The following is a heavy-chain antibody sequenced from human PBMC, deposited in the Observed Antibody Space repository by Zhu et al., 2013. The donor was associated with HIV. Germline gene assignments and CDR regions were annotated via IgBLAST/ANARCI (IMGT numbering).Heavy chain of an antibody. CDR2: IIPIFGTA. CDR1: GGTFSSYA. J-gene: IGHJ4*02. V-gene: IGHV1-69*01. CDR3: ARERARGTITISGVVFKGDFDY. D-gene: IGHD3-3*01. Sequence: QVQLVQSGAEVKKPGSSVKVSCKASGGTFSSYAISWVRQAPGQGLEWMGGIIPIFGTANYAQKFQGRVTITADESTSTAYMGLSSLRSEDTAVYYCARERARGTITISGVVFKGDFDYWGQGTLVSVSS.